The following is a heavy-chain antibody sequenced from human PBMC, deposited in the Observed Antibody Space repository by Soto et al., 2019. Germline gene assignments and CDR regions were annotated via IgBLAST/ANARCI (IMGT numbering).Heavy chain of an antibody. CDR1: GGTISSSSYY. V-gene: IGHV4-39*01. CDR2: IYYSGST. CDR3: ARHGAYYDFWSGYPGNLFDP. Sequence: SETLSLTCTVSGGTISSSSYYWSWIRQPQRKGLWLILSIYYSGSTYYNPSLKSRVTISVDTSKNQFSLKLSFVTAADTAVYFCARHGAYYDFWSGYPGNLFDPWGQGTLVTVS. J-gene: IGHJ5*02. D-gene: IGHD3-3*01.